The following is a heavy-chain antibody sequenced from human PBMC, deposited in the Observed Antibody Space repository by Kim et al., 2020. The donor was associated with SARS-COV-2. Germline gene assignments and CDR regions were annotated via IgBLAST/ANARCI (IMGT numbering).Heavy chain of an antibody. D-gene: IGHD5-12*01. Sequence: YAGSVKGRFTSSRDNSRNTVSLQMNSLTVEDTAVYYCSKGRSSGKVDWFDPWGQGTLVTVAS. CDR3: SKGRSSGKVDWFDP. J-gene: IGHJ5*02. V-gene: IGHV3-23*01.